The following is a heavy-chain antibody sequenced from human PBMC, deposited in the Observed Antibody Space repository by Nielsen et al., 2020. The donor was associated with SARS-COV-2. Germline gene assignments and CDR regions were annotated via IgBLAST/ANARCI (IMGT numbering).Heavy chain of an antibody. J-gene: IGHJ3*02. D-gene: IGHD3-10*01. CDR1: GFTFSSYA. Sequence: GESLKISCAASGFTFSSYAMHWVCQAPGKGLEWVAVISYDGSNKYYADSVKGRFTISRDNSKNTLYLQMNSLRAEDTAVYYCATGFGEWPDAFDIWGQGTMATVSS. CDR2: ISYDGSNK. V-gene: IGHV3-30-3*01. CDR3: ATGFGEWPDAFDI.